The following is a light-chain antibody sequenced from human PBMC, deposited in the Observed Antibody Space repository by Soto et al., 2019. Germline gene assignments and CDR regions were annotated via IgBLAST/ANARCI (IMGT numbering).Light chain of an antibody. CDR3: HQFKGFPLT. CDR2: DVS. J-gene: IGKJ4*01. V-gene: IGKV1-13*02. CDR1: QDISSA. Sequence: AIQLTQSPSSLSTSIGDRVAITCRASQDISSALAWYQQKPGRPPKLLIYDVSSLESGVPSRFSGRRSGTDFILTISTVLPDDFATYYCHQFKGFPLTFGGGTNVEIK.